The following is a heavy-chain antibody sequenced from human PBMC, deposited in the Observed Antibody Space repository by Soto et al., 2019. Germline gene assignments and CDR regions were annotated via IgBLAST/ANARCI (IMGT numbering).Heavy chain of an antibody. CDR3: ARVQYCRGGSCFSDYGMDV. Sequence: GGSLRLSCAASGFTFSDYYMSWIRQPPGKGLEWVSYISSSISYTNYADSVKGRFTISRDSAKNSLYLQMNSLRAEDTAVYYCARVQYCRGGSCFSDYGMDVWGQGTTVTVSS. J-gene: IGHJ6*02. CDR1: GFTFSDYY. D-gene: IGHD2-15*01. CDR2: ISSSISYT. V-gene: IGHV3-11*06.